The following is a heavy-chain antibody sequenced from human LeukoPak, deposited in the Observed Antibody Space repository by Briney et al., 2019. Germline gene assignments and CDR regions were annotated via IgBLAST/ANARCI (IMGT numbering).Heavy chain of an antibody. V-gene: IGHV5-51*01. D-gene: IGHD3-22*01. CDR2: IYPGDSDT. J-gene: IGHJ4*02. CDR1: GYSFTSYW. Sequence: GESLKISCKGSGYSFTSYWIGWVRQMPGKGLEWMGIIYPGDSDTRYSPSFQGQVTISADKSISTAYLQWSSLKASDTAMYYCATRAGGYDSSGYYIYYFDYWGQGTLVTVSS. CDR3: ATRAGGYDSSGYYIYYFDY.